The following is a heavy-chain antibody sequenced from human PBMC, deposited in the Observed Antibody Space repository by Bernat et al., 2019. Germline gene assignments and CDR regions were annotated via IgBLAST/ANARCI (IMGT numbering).Heavy chain of an antibody. J-gene: IGHJ4*02. D-gene: IGHD6-19*01. Sequence: QVQLVESGGGVVQPGRSLRLSCAASGLPFSSYGMHWVRQAPGKGLEWVALISYDGTNKYYPDSVKGRFTISRDNSKNTLYLQMISLRAEDTAVYYCAKGLGAGAGPADYWGQGTLVTVSS. CDR2: ISYDGTNK. V-gene: IGHV3-30*18. CDR3: AKGLGAGAGPADY. CDR1: GLPFSSYG.